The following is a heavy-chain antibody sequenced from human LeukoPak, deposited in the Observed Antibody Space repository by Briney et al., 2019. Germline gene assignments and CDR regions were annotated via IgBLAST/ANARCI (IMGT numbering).Heavy chain of an antibody. CDR3: ARDYGAAAAYKYLQH. D-gene: IGHD6-13*01. J-gene: IGHJ1*01. CDR2: ISSSSSTI. CDR1: GFTFSSYS. V-gene: IGHV3-48*01. Sequence: PGGSLRLSCAASGFTFSSYSMNWVRQAPGKGLEWVSYISSSSSTIYYADSVKGRFTISRDNAKNSLYLQMNSLRAEDTAVYYCARDYGAAAAYKYLQHWGQGTLVTVSS.